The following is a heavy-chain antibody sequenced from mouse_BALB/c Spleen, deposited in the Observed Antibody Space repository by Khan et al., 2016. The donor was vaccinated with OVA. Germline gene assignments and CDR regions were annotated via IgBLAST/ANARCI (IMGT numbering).Heavy chain of an antibody. CDR3: ARGYFGNNEFVY. J-gene: IGHJ3*01. V-gene: IGHV1S132*01. CDR1: GYTFTSYW. CDR2: IFPGTGTT. D-gene: IGHD2-1*01. Sequence: QVQLKQSGAELVKPGASVKLSCKTSGYTFTSYWLQWVKQRPGQGLGWIGQIFPGTGTTYYNQNFKGKATLTVDTSSSTAYMQLSSLTSEDSAVNCCARGYFGNNEFVYWGQGPLVTVSP.